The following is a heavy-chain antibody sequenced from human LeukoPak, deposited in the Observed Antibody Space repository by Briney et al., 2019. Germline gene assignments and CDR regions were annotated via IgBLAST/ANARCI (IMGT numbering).Heavy chain of an antibody. CDR2: ISPDGSNK. CDR3: ARETGGLVYY. CDR1: GFTFSSYV. D-gene: IGHD6-19*01. Sequence: GGSLRLSCAASGFTFSSYVMQWVRQAPGKGLEWVAVISPDGSNKYYADSVKGRFTISRDNSKNTLYVQMNSLRADDTAVYYCARETGGLVYYWGQGTLVTVSS. V-gene: IGHV3-30*04. J-gene: IGHJ4*02.